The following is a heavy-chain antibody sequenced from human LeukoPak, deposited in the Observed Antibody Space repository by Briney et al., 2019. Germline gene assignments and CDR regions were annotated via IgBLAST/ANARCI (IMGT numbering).Heavy chain of an antibody. V-gene: IGHV3-7*01. CDR1: GFTFSDYW. CDR3: ARWLELMRNFDW. CDR2: IKQDGSEK. Sequence: PGGSLRLSCVGSGFTFSDYWMSWVRQAPGKGLEWVANIKQDGSEKDYVRALKGRFTIYRDNAKNSLYLQMNSLRAEDTAVYYCARWLELMRNFDWWGQGTLVTVSS. D-gene: IGHD5-24*01. J-gene: IGHJ4*02.